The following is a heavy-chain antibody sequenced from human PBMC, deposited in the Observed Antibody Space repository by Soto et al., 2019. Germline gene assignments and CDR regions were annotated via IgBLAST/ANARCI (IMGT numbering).Heavy chain of an antibody. CDR1: GYRFASYA. Sequence: QVHLVQSGGEVKKTGASVTVSCKASGYRFASYAIGWVRQAPGQGLEWVGWISAYNGNTRYAQKLQGRVTMTTDTSTSTAYMELRSLKSDDTAVYYCASERVTLVRGPQNWFEPWGQGTLVTVSS. V-gene: IGHV1-18*01. CDR2: ISAYNGNT. J-gene: IGHJ5*02. CDR3: ASERVTLVRGPQNWFEP. D-gene: IGHD3-10*01.